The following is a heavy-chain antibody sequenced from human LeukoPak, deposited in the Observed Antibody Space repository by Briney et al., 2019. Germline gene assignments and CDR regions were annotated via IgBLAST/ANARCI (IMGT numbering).Heavy chain of an antibody. J-gene: IGHJ5*02. Sequence: GGSLRLSCAASGFTFSSYAMHWVRQAPGKGLEWVAVISYDGSNKYYADSVKGRFTISRDNSKNTLYLQMNSLRAEDTAVYYCARQSCGWKGSSTSCYTVWFDPWGQGTLVTVSS. V-gene: IGHV3-30-3*01. CDR3: ARQSCGWKGSSTSCYTVWFDP. CDR2: ISYDGSNK. CDR1: GFTFSSYA. D-gene: IGHD2-2*02.